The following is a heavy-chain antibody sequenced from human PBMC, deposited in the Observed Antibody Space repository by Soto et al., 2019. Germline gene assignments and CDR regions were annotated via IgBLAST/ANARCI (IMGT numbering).Heavy chain of an antibody. D-gene: IGHD3-22*01. Sequence: QVQLVQSGAEVKKPGASVKVSCKASGYTFTSYGISWVRQAPGQGLEWMGWISAYNGNTNYAQKLQGRVTMTTDTPXXXAXXELRSLRSDDTAVYYCARGPPSYYDSSGYYKYFDYWGQGTLVTVSS. CDR2: ISAYNGNT. V-gene: IGHV1-18*01. J-gene: IGHJ4*02. CDR3: ARGPPSYYDSSGYYKYFDY. CDR1: GYTFTSYG.